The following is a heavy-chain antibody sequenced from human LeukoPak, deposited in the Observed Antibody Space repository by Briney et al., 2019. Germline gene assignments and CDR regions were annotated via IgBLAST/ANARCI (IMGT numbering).Heavy chain of an antibody. Sequence: ASVKVSCKASGHTFSGYYMHWVRQAPGQGLEWMGRINPNSGDPNYPQKFQGRVTMTRDTSISTAYMEMSSLTSDDTAVYYCARSARHCNNGVCFTDYYIDLWGKGTTVIVSS. CDR3: ARSARHCNNGVCFTDYYIDL. J-gene: IGHJ6*03. V-gene: IGHV1-2*06. CDR2: INPNSGDP. D-gene: IGHD2-8*01. CDR1: GHTFSGYY.